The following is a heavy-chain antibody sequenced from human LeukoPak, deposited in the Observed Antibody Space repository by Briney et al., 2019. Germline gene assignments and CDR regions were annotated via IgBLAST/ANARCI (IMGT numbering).Heavy chain of an antibody. CDR2: GDYSGGT. CDR1: SDFFSSVTDY. CDR3: ARDQGSIMITFGGVIPNLFDY. V-gene: IGHV4-39*07. Sequence: SETLSLTCTVSSDFFSSVTDYWAWIRQPPGKGLEWIASGDYSGGTYYNPSLKSRVTISVEKSKNEFSLKLSSVTAADTAVYYCARDQGSIMITFGGVIPNLFDYWGQGTLVTVSS. J-gene: IGHJ4*02. D-gene: IGHD3-16*02.